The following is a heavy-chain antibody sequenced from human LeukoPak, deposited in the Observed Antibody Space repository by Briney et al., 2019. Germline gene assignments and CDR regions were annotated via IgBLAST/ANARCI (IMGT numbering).Heavy chain of an antibody. D-gene: IGHD7-27*01. CDR3: ARDLAWGAFDY. V-gene: IGHV3-23*01. J-gene: IGHJ4*02. CDR1: GFTFSNHG. Sequence: GGSLRLSCAASGFTFSNHGMNWVRQAPGKGLEWLSGVSPSGGGTYYADSVKGRFTISRDDSKNTLSLQMNSLRVEDTAVYYCARDLAWGAFDYWGQGTLVTVSS. CDR2: VSPSGGGT.